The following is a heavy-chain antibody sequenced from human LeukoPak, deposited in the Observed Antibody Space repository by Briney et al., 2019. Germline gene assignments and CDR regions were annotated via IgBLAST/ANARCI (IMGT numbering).Heavy chain of an antibody. D-gene: IGHD4-23*01. V-gene: IGHV1-18*01. CDR1: GYTFTSHG. CDR3: ARYWGVDYGGNKDY. J-gene: IGHJ4*02. Sequence: ASVKVSCTASGYTFTSHGITWVRQAPGQGLEWMGWISANNGNTNYAQKFQGRVTMTTDTLTSTAYMELRSLRSDDTAVYYCARYWGVDYGGNKDYWGQGTLVTVSS. CDR2: ISANNGNT.